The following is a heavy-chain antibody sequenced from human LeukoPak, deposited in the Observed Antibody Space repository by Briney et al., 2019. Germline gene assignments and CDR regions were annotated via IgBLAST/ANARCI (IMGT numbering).Heavy chain of an antibody. Sequence: SETLSLTCTVSGGSISSYYWSWIRQPPGKGLEWIGYIYYSGSTNYNPSLKSRVTISVDTSKNQFSLKLSSVTAADTAAYYCARGGYYTLEYYYYMEVWGKGATVTVSS. J-gene: IGHJ6*03. CDR1: GGSISSYY. V-gene: IGHV4-59*01. D-gene: IGHD3-3*01. CDR3: ARGGYYTLEYYYYMEV. CDR2: IYYSGST.